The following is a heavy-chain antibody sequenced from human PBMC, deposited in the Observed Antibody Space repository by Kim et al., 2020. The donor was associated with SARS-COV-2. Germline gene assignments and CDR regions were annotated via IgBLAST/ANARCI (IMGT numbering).Heavy chain of an antibody. V-gene: IGHV4-39*01. Sequence: SETLSLTCTVSGGSISTANYYWGWIRQSPGKGLEWLGNIYYSGSTYYNPSLESRVTISVDTSKNQFSLRLSSVTAADSAAFYCARFPFLYYYYIDVWGEG. J-gene: IGHJ6*03. D-gene: IGHD3-3*02. CDR2: IYYSGST. CDR3: ARFPFLYYYYIDV. CDR1: GGSISTANYY.